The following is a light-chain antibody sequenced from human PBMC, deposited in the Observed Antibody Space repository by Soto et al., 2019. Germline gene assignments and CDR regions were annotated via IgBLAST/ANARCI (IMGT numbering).Light chain of an antibody. CDR2: DVS. CDR1: SSDVGGYNY. V-gene: IGLV2-14*03. CDR3: SSYTSRTTDV. Sequence: QSVLTQPASVSGSPGQSITISCTGTSSDVGGYNYVSWYQQHPGKAPKLMIYDVSNRPSGVSNRFSGSKSGNTAFLTISGLQAEDEADYYCSSYTSRTTDVFGTGTKLTVL. J-gene: IGLJ1*01.